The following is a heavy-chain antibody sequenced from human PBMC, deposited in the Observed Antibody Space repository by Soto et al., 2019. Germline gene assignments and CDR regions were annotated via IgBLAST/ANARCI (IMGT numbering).Heavy chain of an antibody. J-gene: IGHJ2*01. V-gene: IGHV3-11*06. Sequence: QVQLVESGGGLVKPGGSLRLSCAASGFTFSDYYMSWIRQAPGKGLEWVSYISSSSSYTNYADSVKGRFTISRDNAKNSLYLQMNSLRAEDTAVYYCAGGHSLAVADPSGYFDLWGRGTLVTVSS. CDR2: ISSSSSYT. CDR3: AGGHSLAVADPSGYFDL. CDR1: GFTFSDYY. D-gene: IGHD6-19*01.